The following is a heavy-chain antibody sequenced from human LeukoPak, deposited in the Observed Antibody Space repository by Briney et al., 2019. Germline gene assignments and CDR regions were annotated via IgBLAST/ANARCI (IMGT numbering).Heavy chain of an antibody. CDR1: GXTFNSYE. D-gene: IGHD3-3*01. V-gene: IGHV3-48*03. Sequence: PGGSLRLSCAAFGXTFNSYEMNWVRQAPGKGLESVSYISSSGSTIYYADSVKGRFTISRDNAKSSLYLQINSLRAEDTAIYYCARQDRVLIAFDYWGQGTLVTVSS. J-gene: IGHJ4*02. CDR3: ARQDRVLIAFDY. CDR2: ISSSGSTI.